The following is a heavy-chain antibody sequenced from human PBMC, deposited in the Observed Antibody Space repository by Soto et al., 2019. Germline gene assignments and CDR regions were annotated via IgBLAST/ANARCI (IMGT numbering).Heavy chain of an antibody. D-gene: IGHD3-10*01. CDR1: GATFGSDS. Sequence: QVQLVQSGAEVRKPGSSVKVSCQASGATFGSDSINWVRQAPGQGLEWMGGIIPMLEKPNYAQTLQDRLTITADESAKTAYMELRNHRSEDTAVYFCARLRRGAFDPWGQGTPVTVSS. J-gene: IGHJ5*02. V-gene: IGHV1-69*01. CDR2: IIPMLEKP. CDR3: ARLRRGAFDP.